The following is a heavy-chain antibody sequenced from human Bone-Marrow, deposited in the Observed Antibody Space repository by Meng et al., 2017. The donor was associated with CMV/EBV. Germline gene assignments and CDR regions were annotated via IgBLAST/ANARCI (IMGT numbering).Heavy chain of an antibody. CDR3: AKSTYCGGDCSYYYYYGMDV. CDR1: GGSISSYY. V-gene: IGHV4-59*08. Sequence: SETLSLTCTVSGGSISSYYWSWIRQPPGKGLEWIGYIYYSGSTNYNPSLKSRVTISVDTSKNQFSLKLSSVTAADTAVYYCAKSTYCGGDCSYYYYYGMDVWGQGTTVTVSS. D-gene: IGHD2-21*01. CDR2: IYYSGST. J-gene: IGHJ6*02.